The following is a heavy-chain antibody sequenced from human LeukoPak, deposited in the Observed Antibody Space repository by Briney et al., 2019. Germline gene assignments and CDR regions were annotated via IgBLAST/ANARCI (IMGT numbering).Heavy chain of an antibody. D-gene: IGHD6-19*01. CDR2: IIPIFGTA. J-gene: IGHJ3*02. V-gene: IGHV1-69*05. CDR1: GGTFSSYA. Sequence: WASVKVSCKASGGTFSSYAISWVRQAPGQGLEWMGGIIPIFGTANYAQKFQGRVTITTDESTSTAYMELSSLRSEDTAVYYCARDPSVSTIAVAVAGTRGAFDIWGQGTMVTVSS. CDR3: ARDPSVSTIAVAVAGTRGAFDI.